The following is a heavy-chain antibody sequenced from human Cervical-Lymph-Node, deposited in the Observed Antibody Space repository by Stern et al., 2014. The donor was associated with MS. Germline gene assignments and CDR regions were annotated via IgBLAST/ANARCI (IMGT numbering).Heavy chain of an antibody. CDR3: AARANYYDSPGDWFDP. CDR2: IVVGSGNT. CDR1: GFTFTSSA. V-gene: IGHV1-58*01. D-gene: IGHD3-22*01. J-gene: IGHJ5*02. Sequence: QMQLVQSGPEVKKPGTSVKVSCKASGFTFTSSAVQWVRQARGQRLERIGWIVVGSGNTNCAQKYQERVTITRDMSTSTAYMELSSLRSEDTAVYYCAARANYYDSPGDWFDPWGQGTLVTVSS.